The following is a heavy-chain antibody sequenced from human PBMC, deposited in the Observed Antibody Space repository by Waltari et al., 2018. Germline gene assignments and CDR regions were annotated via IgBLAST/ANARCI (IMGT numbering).Heavy chain of an antibody. J-gene: IGHJ5*01. CDR3: AKEGGRWLVANWVDF. D-gene: IGHD6-19*01. Sequence: EAQLLESGGDFVHPGGSLRLACVVSGFTSSTSAVSWVRRAPGKGMEGVSGISGSGETTYYAEAVKGRFTISRDNSKNMLYLQMSSLRGDDTAVYYCAKEGGRWLVANWVDFWGQGTLVTVSS. V-gene: IGHV3-23*01. CDR2: ISGSGETT. CDR1: GFTSSTSA.